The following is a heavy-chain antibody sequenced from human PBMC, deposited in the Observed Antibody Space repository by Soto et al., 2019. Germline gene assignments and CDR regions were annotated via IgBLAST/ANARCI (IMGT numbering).Heavy chain of an antibody. CDR1: GDPYSISTYS. CDR2: IYQSGVT. CDR3: AGMPYTSGLRFDP. D-gene: IGHD6-19*01. Sequence: PSETLSLTCSMSGDPYSISTYSGSWIRQPPGKALQWIGFIYQSGVTSYNPSLASRVSISLDRSNNQCSLKLKSVTAADTAVYFCAGMPYTSGLRFDPWGPGTLVTVSS. V-gene: IGHV4-30-2*01. J-gene: IGHJ5*02.